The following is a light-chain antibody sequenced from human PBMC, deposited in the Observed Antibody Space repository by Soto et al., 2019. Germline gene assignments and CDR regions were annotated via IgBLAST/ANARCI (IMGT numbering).Light chain of an antibody. V-gene: IGKV4-1*01. J-gene: IGKJ2*01. Sequence: DIVMTQSPDSLAVSLGERATINCKSSQSVLYSSNNKNYLACYQQRPGQPHKLLIYWASTRESGVPDRFSGSGSGTDFTLTITSLQAEDVAVYYCQQYESTPPTFGPGTKLEIK. CDR3: QQYESTPPT. CDR1: QSVLYSSNNKNY. CDR2: WAS.